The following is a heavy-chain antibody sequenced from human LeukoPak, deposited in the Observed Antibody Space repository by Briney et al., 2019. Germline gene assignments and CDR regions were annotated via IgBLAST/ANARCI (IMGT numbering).Heavy chain of an antibody. D-gene: IGHD4-17*01. CDR3: ASPYGDYVGTYYYYGMDV. J-gene: IGHJ6*02. CDR2: IYSGGST. Sequence: GGSLRLSCAASGFTVSSNYMSWVRQAPGKGLEWVSVIYSGGSTYYADSVKGRFTISRDNSKNTLYLQMNSLRAEDTAVYYCASPYGDYVGTYYYYGMDVWGQGTTVTVSS. V-gene: IGHV3-66*01. CDR1: GFTVSSNY.